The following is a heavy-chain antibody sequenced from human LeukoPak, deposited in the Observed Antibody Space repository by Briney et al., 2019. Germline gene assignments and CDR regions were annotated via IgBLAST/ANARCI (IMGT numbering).Heavy chain of an antibody. Sequence: ASVKVSCKASGYTFTSYYMHWVRQAPGQGLEWMGIINPSGGSTSHAQKFQGRVTMTRDTSTSTVYMELSSLRSEDTAVYYCAREVRPIVATTTQYYYYYGMDVWGQGTTVTVSS. CDR2: INPSGGST. D-gene: IGHD5-12*01. CDR3: AREVRPIVATTTQYYYYYGMDV. CDR1: GYTFTSYY. J-gene: IGHJ6*02. V-gene: IGHV1-46*01.